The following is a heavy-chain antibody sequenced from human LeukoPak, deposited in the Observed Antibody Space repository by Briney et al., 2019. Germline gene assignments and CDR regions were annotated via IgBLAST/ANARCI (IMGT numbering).Heavy chain of an antibody. CDR1: GFTFSSYS. V-gene: IGHV3-21*01. Sequence: GGSLRLSCAASGFTFSSYSMNWVRQAPGKGLEWVSSISSSSNYIYYADSVKGRFTISRDNAKNSLYLQMNSLRAEDTAVYYCASSPGARAWGQGTLVTVSS. D-gene: IGHD7-27*01. J-gene: IGHJ5*02. CDR2: ISSSSNYI. CDR3: ASSPGARA.